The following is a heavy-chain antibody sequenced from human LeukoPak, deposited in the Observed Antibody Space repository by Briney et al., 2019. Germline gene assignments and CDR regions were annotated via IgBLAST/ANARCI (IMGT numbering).Heavy chain of an antibody. CDR1: GFTFDDYA. CDR2: ISWNSGSI. Sequence: GRSLRLSCAASGFTFDDYAMHWVRQAPGKGLEWVSGISWNSGSIGYADSVKGRSTISRDNAKNSLYLQMNSLRAEDTALYYCAKVLDYGDYVPGWYFDLWGRGTLVTVSS. V-gene: IGHV3-9*01. D-gene: IGHD4-17*01. J-gene: IGHJ2*01. CDR3: AKVLDYGDYVPGWYFDL.